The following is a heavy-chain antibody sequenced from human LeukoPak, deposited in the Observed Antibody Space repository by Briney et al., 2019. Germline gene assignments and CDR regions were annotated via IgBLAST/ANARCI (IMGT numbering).Heavy chain of an antibody. V-gene: IGHV3-30*03. CDR2: ISYDGSNE. J-gene: IGHJ4*02. Sequence: GGSLRLSCAASGFTFSSYGMHWVRQAPGKGLEWVAVISYDGSNEYYADSVKGRFTISRDNSKNTLYLQMNSLRAEDTAVYYCASLTENDYWGQGTLVTVSS. CDR3: ASLTENDY. CDR1: GFTFSSYG.